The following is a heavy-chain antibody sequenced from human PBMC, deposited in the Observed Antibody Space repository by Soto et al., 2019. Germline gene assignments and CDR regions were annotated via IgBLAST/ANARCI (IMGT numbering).Heavy chain of an antibody. CDR3: ARAHYGDYGYGMDV. D-gene: IGHD4-17*01. CDR2: IYYSGTT. CDR1: GDSITSNSYF. V-gene: IGHV4-39*07. J-gene: IGHJ6*02. Sequence: SETLSLTCTVSGDSITSNSYFWAWIRQPPGKGLEWIGSIYYSGTTYYNPSLKSRVTISVDRSKNQFSLKLSSVTAADTAVYYCARAHYGDYGYGMDVWGQGTTVTVSS.